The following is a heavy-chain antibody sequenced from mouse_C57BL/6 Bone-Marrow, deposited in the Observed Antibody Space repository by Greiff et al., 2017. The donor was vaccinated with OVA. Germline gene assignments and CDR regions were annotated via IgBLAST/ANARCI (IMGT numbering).Heavy chain of an antibody. V-gene: IGHV5-9-1*02. CDR2: ISSGGDYI. CDR3: TRGEFYLRDEGFAY. CDR1: GFTFSSYA. J-gene: IGHJ3*01. Sequence: EVMLVESGEGLVKPGGSLKLSCAASGFTFSSYAMSWVRQTPEKRLEWVAYISSGGDYIYYADTVKGRFTISRDNARNTLYLQMSSLKSEDTAMYYCTRGEFYLRDEGFAYWGQGTLVTVSA. D-gene: IGHD2-1*01.